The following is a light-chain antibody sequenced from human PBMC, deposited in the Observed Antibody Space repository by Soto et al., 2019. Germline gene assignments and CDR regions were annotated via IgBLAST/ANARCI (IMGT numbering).Light chain of an antibody. CDR1: QSVGRNY. V-gene: IGKV3-20*01. CDR2: GAS. CDR3: QQYADSPLT. J-gene: IGKJ4*01. Sequence: EIVLTQSPGTLSVSPGQRATLSCRASQSVGRNYLAWYQQKPGQTPRLLIHGASSRATGIPDRFSGSGSGTDFTLTVSSLEPEDFAVYYCQQYADSPLTFVGGTKVETK.